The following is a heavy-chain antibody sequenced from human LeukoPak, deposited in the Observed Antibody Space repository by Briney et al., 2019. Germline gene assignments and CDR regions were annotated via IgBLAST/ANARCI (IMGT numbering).Heavy chain of an antibody. D-gene: IGHD3-22*01. Sequence: SETLSLTCTVSGGSISSYYWSWIRQPPGKGLEWIGYIYYSGSTNYNPSLTSRVTISVDTSKNQFSLTLSSVTAADTAVYYCARQVRYYDSSGYPYYYCGMDVWGQGTTVTVSS. CDR3: ARQVRYYDSSGYPYYYCGMDV. V-gene: IGHV4-59*08. J-gene: IGHJ6*02. CDR2: IYYSGST. CDR1: GGSISSYY.